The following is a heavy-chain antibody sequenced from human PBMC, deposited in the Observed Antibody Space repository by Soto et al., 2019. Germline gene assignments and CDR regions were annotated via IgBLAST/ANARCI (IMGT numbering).Heavy chain of an antibody. CDR1: GFTFDDYG. V-gene: IGHV3-20*04. D-gene: IGHD3-10*01. J-gene: IGHJ4*02. Sequence: EVQLVESGGGVVRRGGSLRLSCAASGFTFDDYGMSWVRQAPGKGLEWVSGMNWNGGSTGYADSVKGRFTISRDNGKNSLYLQMNSLRVEDTALYYCARVLLWFGDLPRYFDYWGQGTLVTVSS. CDR3: ARVLLWFGDLPRYFDY. CDR2: MNWNGGST.